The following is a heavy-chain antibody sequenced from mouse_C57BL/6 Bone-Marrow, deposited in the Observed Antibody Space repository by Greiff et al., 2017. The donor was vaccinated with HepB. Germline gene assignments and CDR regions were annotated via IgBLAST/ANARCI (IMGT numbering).Heavy chain of an antibody. CDR3: ARKGYYVNFDY. J-gene: IGHJ2*01. V-gene: IGHV1-59*01. CDR1: GYTFTSYW. Sequence: QVQLQQPGAELVRPGTSVKLSCKASGYTFTSYWMHWVKQRPGQGLEWIGVIDPSDSYTNYNQKFKGKATLTVDTSSSTAYMQLSSLTSEDSAVYYCARKGYYVNFDYWGQGTTLTVSS. CDR2: IDPSDSYT. D-gene: IGHD2-3*01.